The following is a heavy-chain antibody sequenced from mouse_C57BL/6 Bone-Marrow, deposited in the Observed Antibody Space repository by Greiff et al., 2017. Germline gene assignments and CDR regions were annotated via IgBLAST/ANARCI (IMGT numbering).Heavy chain of an antibody. CDR1: GFSLTSYA. J-gene: IGHJ2*01. CDR2: ICTGGGT. CDR3: ARNRILYFDY. Sequence: VQLQESGPGLVAPSQSLSITCTVSGFSLTSYAISWVRQTPGKSLEWLGVICTGGGTNYYSALITRRSISNDNFKSQVFLTMNSLQTDDTARYYCARNRILYFDYWGQGTTLTVSS. V-gene: IGHV2-9-1*01.